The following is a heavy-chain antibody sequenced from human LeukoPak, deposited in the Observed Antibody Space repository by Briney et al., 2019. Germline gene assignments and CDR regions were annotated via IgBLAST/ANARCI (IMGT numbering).Heavy chain of an antibody. Sequence: PGGSLRLSCAASGFTFSSYAMSWVRQAPGKGLERVSAISGSGGSTYHADSVKGRFTISRDNSKNTLYLQMNSLRAEDTAVYYCAKDGSSSHDYWGQGTLVTVSS. V-gene: IGHV3-23*01. CDR1: GFTFSSYA. CDR2: ISGSGGST. J-gene: IGHJ4*02. D-gene: IGHD6-13*01. CDR3: AKDGSSSHDY.